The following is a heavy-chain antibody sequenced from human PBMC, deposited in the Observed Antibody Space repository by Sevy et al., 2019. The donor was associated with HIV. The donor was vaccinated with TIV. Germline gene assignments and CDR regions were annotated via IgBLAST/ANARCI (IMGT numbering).Heavy chain of an antibody. D-gene: IGHD3-10*01. CDR1: GFPVSSFT. V-gene: IGHV3-33*06. CDR3: AKDRGGNYYPDH. Sequence: GGSLRLSCAASGFPVSSFTMHWVRQAPGKGLEWVAAIWFDESKRYYVDSVKGGFTISKDNSKNTVYLQLDSLRVEDTGIYYCAKDRGGNYYPDHWGQGTLVTVSS. CDR2: IWFDESKR. J-gene: IGHJ4*02.